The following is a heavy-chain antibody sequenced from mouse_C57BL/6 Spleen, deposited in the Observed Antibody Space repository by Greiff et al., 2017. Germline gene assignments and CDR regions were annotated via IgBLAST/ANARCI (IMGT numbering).Heavy chain of an antibody. CDR1: GYAFSSSW. D-gene: IGHD2-3*01. V-gene: IGHV1-82*01. Sequence: VQLQQSGPELVKPGASVKISCKASGYAFSSSWMNWVKQRPGKGLEWIGRIYPGDGDTNYNGKFKGKATLTADKSSRTASMQLSSLPSEDSAVYVCARGDYDGYCDWYFDVWGTGTTVTVSS. CDR2: IYPGDGDT. J-gene: IGHJ1*03. CDR3: ARGDYDGYCDWYFDV.